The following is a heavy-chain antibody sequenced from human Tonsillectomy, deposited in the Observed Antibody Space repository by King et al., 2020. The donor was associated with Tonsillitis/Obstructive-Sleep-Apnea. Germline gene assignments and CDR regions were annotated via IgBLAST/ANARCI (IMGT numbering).Heavy chain of an antibody. CDR3: AKDYRGGEGQFDY. D-gene: IGHD3-16*01. CDR1: GFTFSNYA. V-gene: IGHV3-23*04. CDR2: VNGTGTDT. J-gene: IGHJ4*02. Sequence: VQLVEAGGGLEQPGGSLRLSCAASGFTFSNYAMSCVRQAPGKGLELVFGVNGTGTDTWYADLGNGLFTISRYNSKNTLYLQMNSLGGEDTAVYYCAKDYRGGEGQFDYWGQGTLVTVSS.